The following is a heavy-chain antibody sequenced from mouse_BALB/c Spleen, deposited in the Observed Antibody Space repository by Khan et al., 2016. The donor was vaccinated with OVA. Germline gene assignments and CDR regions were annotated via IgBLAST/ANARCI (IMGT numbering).Heavy chain of an antibody. Sequence: EVQLVESGPGLVKPSQSLSLTCTVTGYSITSDYAWNWIRQFPGNKLEWMGYISYSGSTNYKPSLKSRISITRDTSKNQFFLQLNSVTTEETATYNCARDGSRYNYAMDYWGQGPSVTVSS. CDR2: ISYSGST. V-gene: IGHV3-2*02. CDR1: GYSITSDYA. CDR3: ARDGSRYNYAMDY. D-gene: IGHD1-1*01. J-gene: IGHJ4*01.